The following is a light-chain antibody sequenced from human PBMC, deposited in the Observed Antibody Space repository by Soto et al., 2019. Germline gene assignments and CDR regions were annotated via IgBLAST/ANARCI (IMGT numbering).Light chain of an antibody. J-gene: IGLJ1*01. Sequence: QPVLTQPPSASGTPGQRVTISCSGSSSNIGSNYVYWYQQLPGTAPKLLMYRSNQRPTGVPDRFSGSKSGTSASLAISGLRSEDEANYCCVAWDDSLSGQVFGTGTKVTVL. V-gene: IGLV1-47*01. CDR1: SSNIGSNY. CDR3: VAWDDSLSGQV. CDR2: RSN.